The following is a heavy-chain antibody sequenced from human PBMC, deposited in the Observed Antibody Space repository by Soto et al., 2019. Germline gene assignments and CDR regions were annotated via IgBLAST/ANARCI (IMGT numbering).Heavy chain of an antibody. CDR3: ARASGSSWYNWFDP. CDR2: IIPMFGTT. V-gene: IGHV1-69*13. J-gene: IGHJ5*02. D-gene: IGHD6-13*01. Sequence: SVKVSCTASGGNFSRNGISWVRQVPGQGLEWMGGIIPMFGTTNYAHKFRGRVTVTADESTSTVYMEFSSLRFEDTAVYYCARASGSSWYNWFDPWGQGTLVTVTS. CDR1: GGNFSRNG.